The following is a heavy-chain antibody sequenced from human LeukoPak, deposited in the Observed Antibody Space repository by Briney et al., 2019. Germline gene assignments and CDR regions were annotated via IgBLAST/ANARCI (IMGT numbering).Heavy chain of an antibody. CDR3: AIKPLGYCSGTSCNPPLDY. V-gene: IGHV3-23*01. Sequence: GGSLRLSCAASGFTFSSYSMNWVRQAPGKGLEWASTVSGSGGSTYYADSVKGRFTISRDNSKNTLYLQMNSLGAEDTAVYYCAIKPLGYCSGTSCNPPLDYWGQGTLVTVSS. CDR2: VSGSGGST. J-gene: IGHJ4*02. D-gene: IGHD2-2*01. CDR1: GFTFSSYS.